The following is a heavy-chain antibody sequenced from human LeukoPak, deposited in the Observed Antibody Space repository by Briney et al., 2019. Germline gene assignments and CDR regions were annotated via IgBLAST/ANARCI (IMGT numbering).Heavy chain of an antibody. V-gene: IGHV3-23*01. CDR2: IGSSGGST. D-gene: IGHD2-2*01. CDR3: AKGYCSSTSCPLGY. CDR1: GFIFSSYA. J-gene: IGHJ4*02. Sequence: GGSLRLSCAASGFIFSSYAMSWVRQAPGKGLEWVSTIGSSGGSTYYADSVKGRFTISRANSKNTLYLQMNTLIAEDTAVYYCAKGYCSSTSCPLGYWGQGTLVTVSS.